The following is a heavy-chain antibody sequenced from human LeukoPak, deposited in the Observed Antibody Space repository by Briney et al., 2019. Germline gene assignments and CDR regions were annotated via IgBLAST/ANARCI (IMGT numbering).Heavy chain of an antibody. CDR2: IRQDGGLK. D-gene: IGHD1-26*01. V-gene: IGHV3-7*01. J-gene: IGHJ4*02. CDR3: AREIVGAIKSYFDY. CDR1: GFTFRDFW. Sequence: GGSLRLSCAASGFTFRDFWMTWIRQTPGKGLEWVANIRQDGGLKHCVDSVKGRFTISRDNAENSLYLQMNSLRAEDTAVYYCAREIVGAIKSYFDYWGQGTLVTASS.